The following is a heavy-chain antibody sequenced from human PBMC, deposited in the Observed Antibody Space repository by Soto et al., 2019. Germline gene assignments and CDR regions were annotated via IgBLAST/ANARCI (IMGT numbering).Heavy chain of an antibody. CDR2: ISGSGDNT. D-gene: IGHD2-21*02. J-gene: IGHJ4*02. Sequence: GGTLRLSCIASGCSLTDYSMNWVRQAPGKGLQWVSYISGSGDNTYYAACVKGRFTVSRDNAKNALFLQMNSLRDDDTATYYCARLPKGSLVTAWGQGTRVTVSS. CDR1: GCSLTDYS. V-gene: IGHV3-48*02. CDR3: ARLPKGSLVTA.